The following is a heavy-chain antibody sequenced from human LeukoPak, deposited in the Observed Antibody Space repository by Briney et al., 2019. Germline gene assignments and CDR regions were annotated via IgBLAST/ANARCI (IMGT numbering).Heavy chain of an antibody. CDR3: ARGEWFGDY. J-gene: IGHJ4*02. D-gene: IGHD3-10*01. CDR1: GFTFSSYA. CDR2: INHSGST. Sequence: PGGSLRLSCAASGFTFSSYAMSWIRQPPGKGLEWIGEINHSGSTNYNPSLKSRVTISVDTSKNQFSLKLSSVTAADTAVYYCARGEWFGDYWGQGTLVTVSS. V-gene: IGHV4-34*01.